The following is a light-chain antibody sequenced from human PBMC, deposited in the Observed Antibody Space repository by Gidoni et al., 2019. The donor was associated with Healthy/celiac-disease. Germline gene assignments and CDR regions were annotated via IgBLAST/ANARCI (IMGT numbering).Light chain of an antibody. CDR1: QSVSSN. V-gene: IGKV3-15*01. CDR2: GAS. CDR3: QQYNNWPPYT. J-gene: IGKJ2*01. Sequence: EIVMTQSPATLSVSPGERAPLSCRASQSVSSNLAWYQQKPGQAPRLLIYGASTRATGIPARFSGSGSGTEFTLTISSLQSEDCAVYYCQQYNNWPPYTFGQGTKLEIK.